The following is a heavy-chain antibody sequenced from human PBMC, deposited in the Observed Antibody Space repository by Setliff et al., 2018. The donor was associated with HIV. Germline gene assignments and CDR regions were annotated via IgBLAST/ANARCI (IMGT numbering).Heavy chain of an antibody. D-gene: IGHD5-12*01. J-gene: IGHJ4*02. CDR2: IYPGST. V-gene: IGHV4-39*01. CDR3: ARYTVGSMVDY. Sequence: SETLSLTCTVSGGSIISDIFYWGWIRQPPGKGLEWIGSIYPGSTKCNPSLRSRLTISLDSPTNQFSVTLSSVTAADTAMYYCARYTVGSMVDYWGPGTLVTVSS. CDR1: GGSIISDIFY.